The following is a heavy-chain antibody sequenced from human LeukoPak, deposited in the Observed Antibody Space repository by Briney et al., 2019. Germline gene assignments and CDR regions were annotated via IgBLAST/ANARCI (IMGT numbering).Heavy chain of an antibody. CDR2: IKSDGSVT. D-gene: IGHD1-14*01. V-gene: IGHV3-74*01. CDR3: ARDHDAVGTTIDH. CDR1: GFTFSSYW. Sequence: GGSLRLSCAASGFTFSSYWMHWVRQAPGEGLVWVSRIKSDGSVTWYADSVKDRFTISRDNAKNMLYLQMNSLRDEDTAVYFCARDHDAVGTTIDHWGQGTLVTVSS. J-gene: IGHJ4*02.